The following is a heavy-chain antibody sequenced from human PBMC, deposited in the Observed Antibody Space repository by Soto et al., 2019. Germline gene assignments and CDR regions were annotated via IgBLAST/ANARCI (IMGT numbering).Heavy chain of an antibody. CDR3: ARGEKKGRGSRVNYYMDV. CDR2: IGTAGDT. J-gene: IGHJ6*03. CDR1: GFTFSSYD. D-gene: IGHD3-10*01. Sequence: GGSLRLSCAASGFTFSSYDMHRVRQATGKGLEWVSAIGTAGDTYYPGSVKGRFTISRENAKNSLYLQMNSLRAEDTAVYYCARGEKKGRGSRVNYYMDVWGKGTTVTVSS. V-gene: IGHV3-13*01.